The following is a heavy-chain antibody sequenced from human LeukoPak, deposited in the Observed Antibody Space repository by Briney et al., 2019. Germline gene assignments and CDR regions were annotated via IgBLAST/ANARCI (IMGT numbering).Heavy chain of an antibody. D-gene: IGHD4/OR15-4a*01. V-gene: IGHV3-21*01. CDR2: ISSSSSYI. CDR1: GFTLSSYA. CDR3: ARDVDYANPRHDY. J-gene: IGHJ4*02. Sequence: GGSLRLSCAASGFTLSSYALNWVRQAPGKGLEWVSFISSSSSYIYYADSVKGRFTIFRDNAKNSLYLQMNSLRAEDTAMYYCARDVDYANPRHDYWGQGTLVTVSS.